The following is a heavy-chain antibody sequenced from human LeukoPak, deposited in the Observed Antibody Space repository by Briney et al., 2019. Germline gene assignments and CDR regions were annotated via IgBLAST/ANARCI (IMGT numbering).Heavy chain of an antibody. CDR3: ARHNPGYGSGSCHYYFDY. D-gene: IGHD3-10*01. CDR2: IYYSGST. Sequence: SETLSLTCTVSGGSISSSSYYWGWIRQPPGKGLEWIGSIYYSGSTYHNPSLKSRVTISVDTSKNQFSLKLSSVTAADTAVYYCARHNPGYGSGSCHYYFDYWGQGTLVTVSS. V-gene: IGHV4-39*01. J-gene: IGHJ4*02. CDR1: GGSISSSSYY.